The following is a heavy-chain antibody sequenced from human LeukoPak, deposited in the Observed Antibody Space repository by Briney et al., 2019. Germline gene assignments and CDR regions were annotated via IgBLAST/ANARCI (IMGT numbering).Heavy chain of an antibody. CDR1: GGSISSYY. Sequence: SETLSLTCTVSGGSISSYYWSWIRQPPGKGLEWIGYIYYSGSTNYNPSLKSRVTISVDTSKNQFSLKLSSVTAADTAVYYCARPDGRHAFDIWGQGTMVTVSS. D-gene: IGHD2-15*01. J-gene: IGHJ3*02. CDR3: ARPDGRHAFDI. V-gene: IGHV4-59*08. CDR2: IYYSGST.